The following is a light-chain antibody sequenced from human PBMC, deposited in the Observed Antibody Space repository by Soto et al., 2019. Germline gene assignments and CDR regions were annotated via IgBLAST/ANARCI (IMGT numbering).Light chain of an antibody. CDR1: SSNIGNNT. J-gene: IGLJ3*02. CDR3: AAWDDSLNGWV. V-gene: IGLV1-44*01. Sequence: QSVLTQPPSASGTPGQRVTISCSGSSSNIGNNTVNWYQQLPGTAPKLLIYDNNHRPSGVPDRFSGSKSGTSASLAISGLQSEPEADYYCAAWDDSLNGWVFGGGTKLTVL. CDR2: DNN.